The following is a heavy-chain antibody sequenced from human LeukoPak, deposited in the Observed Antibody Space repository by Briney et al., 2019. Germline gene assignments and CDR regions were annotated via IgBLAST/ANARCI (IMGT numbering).Heavy chain of an antibody. Sequence: SETLSLTCTVSGGSISGYYWSWIRQPPGKGLEWVGYIYYSGSTKYNPSLKSGVTISVDTSKNQFSLKLSSVTAADTAVYYCAEQGYYGGNFIFDYWGQGTLVTVSS. J-gene: IGHJ4*02. CDR1: GGSISGYY. V-gene: IGHV4-59*08. CDR3: AEQGYYGGNFIFDY. CDR2: IYYSGST. D-gene: IGHD4-23*01.